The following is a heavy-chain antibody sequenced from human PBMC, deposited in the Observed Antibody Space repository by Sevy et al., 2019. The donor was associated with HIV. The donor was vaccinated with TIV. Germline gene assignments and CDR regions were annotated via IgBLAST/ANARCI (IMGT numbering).Heavy chain of an antibody. Sequence: GGSLRLFCAASGFTFDDYAMSWVRQAPGKGLEWVSSINWKADNTGYADSVKGRFTISRDSAKKSLYLQMNSLRVEDTALYHCARNTYYFDTTGYGAFDMWGQGTMVTVSS. CDR1: GFTFDDYA. CDR3: ARNTYYFDTTGYGAFDM. J-gene: IGHJ3*02. CDR2: INWKADNT. D-gene: IGHD3-22*01. V-gene: IGHV3-20*01.